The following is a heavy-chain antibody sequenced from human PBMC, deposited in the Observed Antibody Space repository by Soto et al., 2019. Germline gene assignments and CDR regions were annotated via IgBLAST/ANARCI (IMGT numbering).Heavy chain of an antibody. CDR1: GYTFTSTW. CDR3: ARDRSHSSAYCRLDY. CDR2: INPYGGAA. Sequence: ASVKVSCKASGYTFTSTWMHWVRQAPGQGLEWMGIINPYGGAATYAEKFQGRVTMTRDTSTATDYMELSSLRSEDTAMYYCARDRSHSSAYCRLDYCGQGTQFTVSS. J-gene: IGHJ4*02. D-gene: IGHD3-22*01. V-gene: IGHV1-46*01.